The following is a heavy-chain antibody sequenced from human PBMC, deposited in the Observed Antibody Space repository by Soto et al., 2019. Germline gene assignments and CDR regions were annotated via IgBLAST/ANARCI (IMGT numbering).Heavy chain of an antibody. CDR1: GFPFTTYG. D-gene: IGHD3-10*01. J-gene: IGHJ4*02. Sequence: QVQLVESGGGVVQPGRSLRLSCAASGFPFTTYGMHWLREGPGKGLEWVAVISYDGSNIYYADSVKGRFTISRDNSKNTLYLQMNSLRPEDTALYYCVGGQYYFDYRGQGTLVTVSS. CDR3: VGGQYYFDY. CDR2: ISYDGSNI. V-gene: IGHV3-30*03.